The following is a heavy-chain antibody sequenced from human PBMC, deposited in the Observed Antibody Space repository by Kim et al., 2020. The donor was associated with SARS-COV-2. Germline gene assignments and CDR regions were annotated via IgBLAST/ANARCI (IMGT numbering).Heavy chain of an antibody. D-gene: IGHD6-13*01. CDR2: INHSGST. CDR1: GGSFSGYY. V-gene: IGHV4-34*01. Sequence: SETLSLTCAVYGGSFSGYYWSWIRQPPGKGLEWIWEINHSGSTNYNPSLKIRATIPVDTSKNQFSLKLSSVTAADTAVYYCARVGIAAAGTRLRWFDPWGQGTRVTGSS. J-gene: IGHJ5*02. CDR3: ARVGIAAAGTRLRWFDP.